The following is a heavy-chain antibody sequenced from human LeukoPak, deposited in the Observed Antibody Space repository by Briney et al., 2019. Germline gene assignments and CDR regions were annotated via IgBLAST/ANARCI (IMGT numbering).Heavy chain of an antibody. V-gene: IGHV4-31*03. Sequence: PSQTLSLTCTVSGGSISSGGYYWSWIRQHPGTGLEWIGYIYYSGSTYYNPSLKSRVTISVDTSKNQFSLKLSSVTAADTAVYYCASGHCSSTSCSYYFDYWGQGTLVTVSS. CDR3: ASGHCSSTSCSYYFDY. J-gene: IGHJ4*02. CDR2: IYYSGST. CDR1: GGSISSGGYY. D-gene: IGHD2-2*01.